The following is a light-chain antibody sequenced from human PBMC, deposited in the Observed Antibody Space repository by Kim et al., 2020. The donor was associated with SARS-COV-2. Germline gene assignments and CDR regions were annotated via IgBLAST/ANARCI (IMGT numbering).Light chain of an antibody. J-gene: IGKJ1*01. V-gene: IGKV3-15*01. Sequence: VSPGERATLSCRASQSVSSNLAWYQQKPGQAPRLLIYGASTRATGIPARFSGSGSGTEFTLTISSLQSEDFAVYYCQQYNNWPWKFGQGTKVDIK. CDR1: QSVSSN. CDR3: QQYNNWPWK. CDR2: GAS.